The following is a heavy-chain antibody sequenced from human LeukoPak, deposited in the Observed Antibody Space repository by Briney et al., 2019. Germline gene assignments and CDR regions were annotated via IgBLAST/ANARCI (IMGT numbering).Heavy chain of an antibody. CDR3: ASLQQLSNFDY. D-gene: IGHD3-16*02. V-gene: IGHV4-39*01. J-gene: IGHJ4*02. Sequence: PSETLSLTCTVSGGSISNSSYYRGWIRQPPGKGLEWIGSIYYSWSTYYNPSLKSRVTISVDTSKNQFSLKLSSVTAADTAVYYCASLQQLSNFDYWGQGTLVTVSS. CDR1: GGSISNSSYY. CDR2: IYYSWST.